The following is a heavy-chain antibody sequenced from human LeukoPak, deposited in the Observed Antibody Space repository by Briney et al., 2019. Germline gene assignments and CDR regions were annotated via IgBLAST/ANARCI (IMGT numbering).Heavy chain of an antibody. CDR1: GITFSRYT. V-gene: IGHV3-21*01. Sequence: GGSLRLSCAASGITFSRYTINWVRQAPGKGLEWVSSISSNSAYIYYADSMKGRFTISRDNAKNSLFLQMNSLRAEETAVYYCAGGGYSVWGSFDSWGQGTLVTVSS. CDR2: ISSNSAYI. J-gene: IGHJ4*02. CDR3: AGGGYSVWGSFDS. D-gene: IGHD4-23*01.